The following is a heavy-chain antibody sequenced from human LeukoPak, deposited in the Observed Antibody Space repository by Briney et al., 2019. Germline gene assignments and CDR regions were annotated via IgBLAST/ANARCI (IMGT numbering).Heavy chain of an antibody. D-gene: IGHD1-7*01. Sequence: PGGSLRLSCAASGFTFNYAWMSWVRQVPGKGLEWVGQTISEIDGGTTDYAAPVKGRFTISRDDSKSTLYLQMNSLKIEDTAVYYCTTDEDWNYARKDVWGQGATVIVSS. V-gene: IGHV3-15*01. CDR1: GFTFNYAW. J-gene: IGHJ6*02. CDR2: TISEIDGGTT. CDR3: TTDEDWNYARKDV.